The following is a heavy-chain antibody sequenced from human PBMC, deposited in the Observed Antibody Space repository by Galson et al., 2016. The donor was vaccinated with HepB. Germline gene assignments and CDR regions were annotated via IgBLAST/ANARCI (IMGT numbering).Heavy chain of an antibody. V-gene: IGHV4-39*01. CDR3: ARRDSSTWSRVVWFDP. CDR1: GGSISSRSYY. Sequence: ETLSLTCTVSGGSISSRSYYWGWIRQSPGKGLEWIGSIFYSGSTYYNPTLKSRVTMSVDTSTNQFSLKLTSVTAADTAVYYCARRDSSTWSRVVWFDPWGQGTLVTFSS. D-gene: IGHD2-2*01. J-gene: IGHJ5*02. CDR2: IFYSGST.